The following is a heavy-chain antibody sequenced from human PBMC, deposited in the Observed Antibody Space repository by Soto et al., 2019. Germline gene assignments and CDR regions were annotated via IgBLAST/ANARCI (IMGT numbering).Heavy chain of an antibody. CDR1: GFTFSAYA. V-gene: IGHV3-23*01. CDR2: VTGSGDDT. J-gene: IGHJ4*02. CDR3: VKGSTTSRPYYFDY. D-gene: IGHD1-1*01. Sequence: EVQLLESGGALVQPGGSLRLSCVVSGFTFSAYAMSWVRQAPGKGREWVSAVTGSGDDTYHAESVKGRFTISRDNSRDTLYFQMNSLRAEDTAIYYCVKGSTTSRPYYFDYWGQGTLVTVSS.